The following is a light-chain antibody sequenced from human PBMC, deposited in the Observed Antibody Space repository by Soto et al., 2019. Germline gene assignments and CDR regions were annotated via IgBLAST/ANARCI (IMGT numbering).Light chain of an antibody. CDR3: QQVYSSPHSNT. CDR2: GAS. CDR1: QSSGSH. V-gene: IGKV1-39*01. Sequence: DIQMAQSPSSLSASIGDTVTITCRASQSSGSHLNWYQQKAGKAHKVLIYGASSLQGGVPSRFTGSVSSKECTLTISTLQPADFATYYCQQVYSSPHSNTFGQGTRLDIK. J-gene: IGKJ5*01.